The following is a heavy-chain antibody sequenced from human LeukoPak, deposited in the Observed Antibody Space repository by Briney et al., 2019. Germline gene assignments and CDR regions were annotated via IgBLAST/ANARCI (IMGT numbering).Heavy chain of an antibody. D-gene: IGHD4-4*01. CDR2: IWYDGSNK. Sequence: PGGSLRLSCAASGFTISSYGMHWVRQAPGKGLEWVAVIWYDGSNKYYADSVKGRFTISRDNSKNTLYLQMNSLRAEDTAVYYCAREASRLQEYYFDYWGQGTLVTVSS. CDR3: AREASRLQEYYFDY. CDR1: GFTISSYG. J-gene: IGHJ4*02. V-gene: IGHV3-33*01.